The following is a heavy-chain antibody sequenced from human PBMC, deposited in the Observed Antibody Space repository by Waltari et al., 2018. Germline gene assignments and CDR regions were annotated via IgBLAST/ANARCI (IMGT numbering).Heavy chain of an antibody. Sequence: QVQLVQSGAGVKKPGSSVKVSCWASGVSFPKYAFTCLRQAPGQGLEWVGGVIPFSQTTKYAQNFQGRGRIATGESATSAYLELSSLRSEDTAVYYCARGRHYLDSRGHQAMGNAFDIWGQGTTVTVSS. CDR1: GVSFPKYA. V-gene: IGHV1-69*05. CDR3: ARGRHYLDSRGHQAMGNAFDI. J-gene: IGHJ3*02. CDR2: VIPFSQTT. D-gene: IGHD3-22*01.